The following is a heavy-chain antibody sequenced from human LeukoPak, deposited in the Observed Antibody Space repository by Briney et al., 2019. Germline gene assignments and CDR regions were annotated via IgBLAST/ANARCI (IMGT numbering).Heavy chain of an antibody. CDR2: INPSGGST. CDR1: GYTFTSYY. CDR3: AGISSSWRSDAFDI. J-gene: IGHJ3*02. D-gene: IGHD6-13*01. Sequence: ASVKVSCKASGYTFTSYYMHWVRQAPGQGLEWVGIINPSGGSTSYAQKFQGRVTMTRDMSTSTVYMELSSLRSEDTAVYYCAGISSSWRSDAFDIWGQGTMVTVSS. V-gene: IGHV1-46*01.